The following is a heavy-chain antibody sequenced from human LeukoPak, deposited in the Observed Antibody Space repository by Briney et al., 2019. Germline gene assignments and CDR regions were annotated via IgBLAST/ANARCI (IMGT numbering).Heavy chain of an antibody. D-gene: IGHD5-12*01. V-gene: IGHV3-15*01. CDR2: IKSKTDGGTT. Sequence: PSETLSLTCVVSGGSIITNDYWWGWIRQPPGKGLEWVGRIKSKTDGGTTDYAAPVKGRFTISRDDSKNTLYLQMNSLKTEDTAVYYCTARPGRGYSGYGRDFLVDYWGQGTLVTVSS. CDR3: TARPGRGYSGYGRDFLVDY. CDR1: GGSIITNDYW. J-gene: IGHJ4*02.